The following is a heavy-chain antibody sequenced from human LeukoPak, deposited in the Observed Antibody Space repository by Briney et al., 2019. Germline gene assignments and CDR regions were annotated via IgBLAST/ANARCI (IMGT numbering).Heavy chain of an antibody. Sequence: SETLSLTCSVSRGSISSSSYYWGWIRQPPGKGLEWVASVYYSGSTYYNPSLESRVTMSVDTSKNQFPLKLSSMTAADTAVYYCARQPGGYSGPFDYWGQGTLVTVSS. V-gene: IGHV4-39*01. CDR3: ARQPGGYSGPFDY. CDR2: VYYSGST. D-gene: IGHD5-12*01. CDR1: RGSISSSSYY. J-gene: IGHJ4*02.